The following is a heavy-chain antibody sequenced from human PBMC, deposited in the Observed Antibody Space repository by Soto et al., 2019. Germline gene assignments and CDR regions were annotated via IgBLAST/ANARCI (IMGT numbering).Heavy chain of an antibody. CDR3: ARVPYMVRGAMDY. D-gene: IGHD3-10*01. Sequence: GASVKVSCKASGGTFSSYAISWVRQAPGQGLEWMGGIIPIFGTANYAQKFQGRVTITADESTSTAYMELSSLRSEDTAVYYCARVPYMVRGAMDYWGQGTLVTVSS. CDR2: IIPIFGTA. CDR1: GGTFSSYA. V-gene: IGHV1-69*13. J-gene: IGHJ4*02.